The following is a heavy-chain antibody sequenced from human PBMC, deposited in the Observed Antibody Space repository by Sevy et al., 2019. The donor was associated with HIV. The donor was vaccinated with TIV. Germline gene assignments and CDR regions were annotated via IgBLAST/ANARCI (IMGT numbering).Heavy chain of an antibody. Sequence: GGSLRLSCAAPGFTFSSYGMNWVRQAPGKGLEWVSYIGSSSSTIYYAASVKGRFTISRDNAKSSLYLQMNSRRDEDTAVYYCARAWSGPYGMDVWGQGTTVTVSS. D-gene: IGHD3-3*01. CDR2: IGSSSSTI. CDR3: ARAWSGPYGMDV. V-gene: IGHV3-48*02. J-gene: IGHJ6*02. CDR1: GFTFSSYG.